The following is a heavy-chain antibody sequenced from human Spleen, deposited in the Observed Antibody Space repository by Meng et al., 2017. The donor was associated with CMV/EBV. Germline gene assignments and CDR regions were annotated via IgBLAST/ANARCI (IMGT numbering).Heavy chain of an antibody. CDR1: GDSISSYY. CDR2: INYRGST. V-gene: IGHV4-59*01. J-gene: IGHJ4*02. CDR3: ARDRGNLDYYFDF. Sequence: SGTLCLTCTVSGDSISSYYWSWIRQPPGKGLEWIGYINYRGSTNYNPSLKSRVTISLDTSKNQFSLKVRSVTAADTAVYYCARDRGNLDYYFDFWGQGTLVTVSS. D-gene: IGHD1-14*01.